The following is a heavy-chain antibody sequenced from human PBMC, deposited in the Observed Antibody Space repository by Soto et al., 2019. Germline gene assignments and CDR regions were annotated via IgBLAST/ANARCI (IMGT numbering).Heavy chain of an antibody. J-gene: IGHJ5*02. D-gene: IGHD2-15*01. Sequence: KPSETLSLTCAVYGGSFSGYYWSWIRQPPGKGLEWIGEINHSGSTNYNPSLKSRVTISVDTSKNQCPLKLSSVTAADTAVYYCARGRRDIVVVGAATGPVGGFDPWGQGTLVTVSS. CDR2: INHSGST. V-gene: IGHV4-34*01. CDR3: ARGRRDIVVVGAATGPVGGFDP. CDR1: GGSFSGYY.